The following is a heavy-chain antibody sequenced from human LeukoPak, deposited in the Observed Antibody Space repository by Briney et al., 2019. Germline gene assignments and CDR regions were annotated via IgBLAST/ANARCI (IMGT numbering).Heavy chain of an antibody. J-gene: IGHJ5*02. CDR1: GFTFSSYW. CDR3: TTGNP. V-gene: IGHV3-15*01. CDR2: MKSKPEGGTT. Sequence: KPGGSLRLSCAASGFTFSSYWMTWVRQAPGKGLEWVGLMKSKPEGGTTFYAAPVKDRFSISRDDSRNTLYLQMNSLTIGDTGVYYCTTGNPWGQGTLVTVSS.